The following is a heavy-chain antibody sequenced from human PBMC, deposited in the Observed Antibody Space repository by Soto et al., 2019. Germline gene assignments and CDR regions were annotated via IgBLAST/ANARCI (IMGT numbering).Heavy chain of an antibody. V-gene: IGHV4-30-4*01. CDR2: IYYSGST. J-gene: IGHJ4*02. CDR1: GGSISSGDYY. CDR3: ARVQGIRFGELNFDY. Sequence: SETLSLTCTVSGGSISSGDYYWSWIRQPPGKGLEWIGYIYYSGSTYYNPSLKSRVTISVDTSKNQFSLKLSSVTAADTAVYYCARVQGIRFGELNFDYWGQGTLVTVSS. D-gene: IGHD3-10*01.